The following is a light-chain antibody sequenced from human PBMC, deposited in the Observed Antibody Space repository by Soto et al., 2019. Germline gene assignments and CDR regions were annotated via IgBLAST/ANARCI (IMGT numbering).Light chain of an antibody. Sequence: DIHMTQSPSTLSASVGDRVTITCRASQSISEWLTWYQQKPGRAAKLLIYDVSSLESGVPSRFSGSGSETEFTLNISSLQPDDFATYCCQQYSRYPFTFGPGTKVDIK. J-gene: IGKJ3*01. CDR2: DVS. V-gene: IGKV1-5*01. CDR3: QQYSRYPFT. CDR1: QSISEW.